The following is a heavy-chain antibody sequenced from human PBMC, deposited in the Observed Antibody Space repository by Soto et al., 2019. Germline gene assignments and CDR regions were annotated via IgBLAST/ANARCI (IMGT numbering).Heavy chain of an antibody. CDR2: IYSGGST. Sequence: PGGSLRLSCAASGFTVSSNYMSWVRQAPGKGLEWVSVIYSGGSTYYADSVKGRFTISRDNSKNTLYLQMNSLRAEDTAVYYCARYLSVDSGYYSRYYYGMDVWGQGTTVTVS. J-gene: IGHJ6*02. CDR3: ARYLSVDSGYYSRYYYGMDV. CDR1: GFTVSSNY. V-gene: IGHV3-66*01. D-gene: IGHD3-22*01.